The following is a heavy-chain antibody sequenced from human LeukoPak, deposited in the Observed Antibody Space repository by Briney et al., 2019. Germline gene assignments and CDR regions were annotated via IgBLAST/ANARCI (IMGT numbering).Heavy chain of an antibody. D-gene: IGHD6-6*01. CDR2: INPNSGGT. J-gene: IGHJ2*01. Sequence: ASVKVSCKASGYTFTGYYMHWVRQAPGQGLEWMGWINPNSGGTNYAQKLQGRVTMTRDTSISTDYMELSRLRSDDTAVYDCARVRVVIASRLRWPHLWRRGTLVSVSS. V-gene: IGHV1-2*02. CDR3: ARVRVVIASRLRWPHL. CDR1: GYTFTGYY.